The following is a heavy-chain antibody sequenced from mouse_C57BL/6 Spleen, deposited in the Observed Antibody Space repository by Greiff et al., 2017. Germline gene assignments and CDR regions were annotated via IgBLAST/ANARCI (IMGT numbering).Heavy chain of an antibody. CDR2: ISSGGSYT. V-gene: IGHV5-6*01. CDR3: AMGTTAVGGFAY. Sequence: EVQLQESGGDLVKPGGSLKLSCAASGFTFSSYGMSWVRQTPDKRLEWVATISSGGSYTYYPDSVKGRFTISRDNAKNTLYLQMSSLKSEDTAMYYCAMGTTAVGGFAYWGQGTLVTVSA. CDR1: GFTFSSYG. D-gene: IGHD1-2*01. J-gene: IGHJ3*01.